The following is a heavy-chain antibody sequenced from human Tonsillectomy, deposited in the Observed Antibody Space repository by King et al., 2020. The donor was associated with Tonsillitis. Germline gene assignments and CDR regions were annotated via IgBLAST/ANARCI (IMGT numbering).Heavy chain of an antibody. J-gene: IGHJ6*03. CDR3: ARDRTIGPWDLGYYMDV. CDR2: IKQDGGDK. V-gene: IGHV3-7*01. Sequence: VQLVESGGGLVQPGGSLRLSCAASGFTFSSYWMSWVRQAPGKGLEWVANIKQDGGDKYYADSVKGRFSISRDNAKTSLFLQMNSLRAEDTAVYYCARDRTIGPWDLGYYMDVWGKGTTVTVSS. CDR1: GFTFSSYW. D-gene: IGHD1-26*01.